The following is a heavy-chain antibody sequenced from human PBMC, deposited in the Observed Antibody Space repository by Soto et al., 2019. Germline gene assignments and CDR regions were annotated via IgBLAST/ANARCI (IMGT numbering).Heavy chain of an antibody. CDR3: ARGRGQLWLRSDY. J-gene: IGHJ4*02. D-gene: IGHD5-18*01. CDR2: INHSGST. CDR1: GGSFSGYY. V-gene: IGHV4-34*01. Sequence: QVQLQQWGAGLLKPSETLSLTCAVYGGSFSGYYWSWIRQPPGKGLEWIGEINHSGSTNYNPSLKSRVTISVDTSKNQFSLKLSSVTAADTAVDYCARGRGQLWLRSDYWGQGTLVTVSS.